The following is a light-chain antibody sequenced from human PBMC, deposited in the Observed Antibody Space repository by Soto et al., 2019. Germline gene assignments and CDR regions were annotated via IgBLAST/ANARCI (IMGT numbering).Light chain of an antibody. CDR2: GAS. J-gene: IGKJ5*01. CDR3: QQYDSVFT. V-gene: IGKV1-33*01. Sequence: DIQMTQSPSSLSASVGDRVTITCQASQDITNYLNWYQQKPGKAPNLLIYGASNLETGVPSRFSGSGSGTYFTFTISSLQAEDIGTYFCQQYDSVFTFGQGTRLEIK. CDR1: QDITNY.